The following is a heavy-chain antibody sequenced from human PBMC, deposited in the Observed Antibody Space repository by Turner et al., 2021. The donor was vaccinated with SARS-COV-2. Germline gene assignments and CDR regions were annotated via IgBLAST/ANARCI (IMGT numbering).Heavy chain of an antibody. CDR3: ASGSGWFIDY. CDR1: EFTFSTYW. V-gene: IGHV3-7*01. D-gene: IGHD6-13*01. Sequence: EVQLVESGGRLVQPGESLRLSCVASEFTFSTYWMNWVRQAPGKAPEWVANIDQDNSEQNYVDSVRGRFTISRDNAKNSLYLQMNSLRAVDTAVYYCASGSGWFIDYWGQGTLVTVSS. CDR2: IDQDNSEQ. J-gene: IGHJ4*02.